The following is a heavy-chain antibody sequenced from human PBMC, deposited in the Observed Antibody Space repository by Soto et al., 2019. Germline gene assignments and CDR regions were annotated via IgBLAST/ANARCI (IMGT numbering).Heavy chain of an antibody. V-gene: IGHV3-23*01. CDR1: GFTFSSYA. Sequence: PGGSLRLSCAASGFTFSSYAMSWVRQAPGKGLEWVSAITGSGGSTYYADSVKGRFTISRDNSKNTLYLQMNSLRAEDTAVYYCATSDRDDYNSPFDYGGQGTLVTVSS. CDR2: ITGSGGST. D-gene: IGHD4-4*01. J-gene: IGHJ4*02. CDR3: ATSDRDDYNSPFDY.